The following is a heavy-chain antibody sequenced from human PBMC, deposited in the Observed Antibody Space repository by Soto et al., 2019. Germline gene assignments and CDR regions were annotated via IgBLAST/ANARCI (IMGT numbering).Heavy chain of an antibody. D-gene: IGHD3-22*01. CDR2: IYYSGST. CDR3: ARGGYYDSSGYLVY. Sequence: PSETLSLTCTVSGGSISSGGYYWSWIRQHPGKGLEWIGYIYYSGSTYYNPSLKSRVTISVDTSKNQFSLKLSSVTAADTAVYYCARGGYYDSSGYLVYWGQGTLVTVSS. J-gene: IGHJ4*02. V-gene: IGHV4-31*03. CDR1: GGSISSGGYY.